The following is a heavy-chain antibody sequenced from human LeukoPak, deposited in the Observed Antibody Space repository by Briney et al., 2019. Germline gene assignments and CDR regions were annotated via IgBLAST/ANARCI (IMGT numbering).Heavy chain of an antibody. V-gene: IGHV3-21*01. J-gene: IGHJ4*02. CDR3: ARDASGGDYFDY. CDR2: ISSSSGYI. CDR1: GFTFSTYS. Sequence: GGSLRLYCAASGFTFSTYSMNWVRQAPGKGLEWVSCISSSSGYIYYADSVKGRFTISRDNAKNSLYLQMNSLRAEDTAVYYCARDASGGDYFDYWGQGTLVTVSS. D-gene: IGHD2-21*01.